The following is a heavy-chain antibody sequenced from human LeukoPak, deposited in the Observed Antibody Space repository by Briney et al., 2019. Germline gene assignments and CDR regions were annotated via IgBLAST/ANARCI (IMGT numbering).Heavy chain of an antibody. D-gene: IGHD2-2*01. V-gene: IGHV3-23*01. CDR3: ARTPPPTSRYYYYFDV. CDR1: GFIFSTYW. J-gene: IGHJ6*03. Sequence: PGRSLRLSCAASGFIFSTYWMTCFRQAPGKGLEWVSAISGFGGSTYYADSLKGRFTISRDNAKNTLYLQMNNLRAEDTALYYCARTPPPTSRYYYYFDVWGKGTTVTISS. CDR2: ISGFGGST.